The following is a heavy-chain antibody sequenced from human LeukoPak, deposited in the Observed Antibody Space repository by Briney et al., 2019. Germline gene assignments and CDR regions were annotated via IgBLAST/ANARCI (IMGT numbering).Heavy chain of an antibody. Sequence: SGGSLRLACAASGLIFSKYWMTWVRQAPGKGLEWVASIKPDGSEKYYLDSVKGRFTISRDNARDSLYLQMNSLRDDDTSVYFCAKAYYDSSGYLDYWGQGALVTVSS. D-gene: IGHD3-22*01. CDR2: IKPDGSEK. CDR3: AKAYYDSSGYLDY. CDR1: GLIFSKYW. J-gene: IGHJ4*02. V-gene: IGHV3-7*01.